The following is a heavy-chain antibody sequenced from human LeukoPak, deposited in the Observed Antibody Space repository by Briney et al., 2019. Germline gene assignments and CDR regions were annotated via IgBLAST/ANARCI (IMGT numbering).Heavy chain of an antibody. CDR2: MNPNSGNT. J-gene: IGHJ4*02. Sequence: GASVKVSCKASGYTFTSYDINWVRQATGQGLEWMGWMNPNSGNTGYAQKFQGRVTITRNTSISTAYMELSSLRSEDTAVYYCARGDTLRFIRTIFGVVTHAYYFDYCGQGTLVTVSS. CDR3: ARGDTLRFIRTIFGVVTHAYYFDY. V-gene: IGHV1-8*03. CDR1: GYTFTSYD. D-gene: IGHD3-3*01.